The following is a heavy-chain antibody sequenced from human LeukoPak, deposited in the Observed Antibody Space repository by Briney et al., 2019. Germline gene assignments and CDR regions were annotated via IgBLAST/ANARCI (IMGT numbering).Heavy chain of an antibody. D-gene: IGHD6-19*01. CDR1: GFTSSSYA. V-gene: IGHV3-30*04. CDR2: ISYDGSNK. Sequence: PGGSLRLSCAASGFTSSSYAMHWVRQAPGKGLEWVAVISYDGSNKYGDSVKGRFTISRDNSKNTLYLQMNSLGAEDTAVYYCALNRGSGWYCHYWGQGTLVTVSS. J-gene: IGHJ4*02. CDR3: ALNRGSGWYCHY.